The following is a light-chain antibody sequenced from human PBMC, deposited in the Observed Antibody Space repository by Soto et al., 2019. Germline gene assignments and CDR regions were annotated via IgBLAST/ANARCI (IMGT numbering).Light chain of an antibody. CDR2: GNS. CDR3: QSYDSSLSAFYV. CDR1: RSNIGAGYD. Sequence: QSVLTQPPSVSGAPGQRVTISCTGSRSNIGAGYDVHWYQQLPGTAPKLLIYGNSNRPSGVPDRFSGSTSGTSASLAITGLQAEDEADYYCQSYDSSLSAFYVFGTGT. V-gene: IGLV1-40*01. J-gene: IGLJ1*01.